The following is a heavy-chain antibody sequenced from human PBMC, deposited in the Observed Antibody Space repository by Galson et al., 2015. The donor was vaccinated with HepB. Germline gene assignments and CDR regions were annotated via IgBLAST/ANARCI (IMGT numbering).Heavy chain of an antibody. CDR3: ARTSPSWVGALTRPYYYYGMDV. J-gene: IGHJ6*02. V-gene: IGHV1-69*06. CDR1: GGTFSSYA. CDR2: IIPIFGTA. D-gene: IGHD1-26*01. Sequence: SVKVSCKASGGTFSSYAISWVRQAPGQGLEWMGGIIPIFGTANYAQKFQGRVTITADKSTSTAYMELSSLRSEDTAVYYCARTSPSWVGALTRPYYYYGMDVWGQGTTVTVSS.